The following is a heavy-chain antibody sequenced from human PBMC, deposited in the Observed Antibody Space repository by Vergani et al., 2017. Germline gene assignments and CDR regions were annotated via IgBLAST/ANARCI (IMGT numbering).Heavy chain of an antibody. CDR2: IYSTGST. J-gene: IGHJ6*02. V-gene: IGHV4-59*13. CDR1: GGSFNTYH. D-gene: IGHD3-9*01. Sequence: QVQLEESGPGLVKPSETLSLTCTVSGGSFNTYHWSWIRQSPGKGLEWIGYIYSTGSTNYNPSLNSRVTMSVDTSKNQFSLKLRSVTAADTAVYFCARVMYRDEASTGYRLEGMDIWGQGTTVTISS. CDR3: ARVMYRDEASTGYRLEGMDI.